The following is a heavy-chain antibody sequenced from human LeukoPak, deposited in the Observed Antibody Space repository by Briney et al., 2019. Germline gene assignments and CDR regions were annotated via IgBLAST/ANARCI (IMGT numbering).Heavy chain of an antibody. CDR3: AGGPDSAKAGY. V-gene: IGHV4-61*02. J-gene: IGHJ4*02. CDR1: GASISSGDFY. Sequence: SETLSLTCAVSGASISSGDFYWNWIRQPPGKGLEWIGRSYTSGSTDYSPSLQSRVTISLDTSKNQFSLKLRSVTAADSAMYYCAGGPDSAKAGYWGQGTLVAVSS. CDR2: SYTSGST. D-gene: IGHD3-3*01.